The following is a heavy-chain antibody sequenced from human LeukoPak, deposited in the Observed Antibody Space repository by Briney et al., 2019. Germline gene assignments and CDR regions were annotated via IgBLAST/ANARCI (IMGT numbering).Heavy chain of an antibody. CDR2: INPNSGGA. D-gene: IGHD2-15*01. CDR1: GYTFTDYY. CDR3: ARVTAYDIVVVVAATANIDY. J-gene: IGHJ4*02. V-gene: IGHV1-2*02. Sequence: GASVRVSCKASGYTFTDYYMHWMRQAPGQGLEWMGWINPNSGGANYAQKFQGRVTMTRDTSITTAYMELTKLRFDDTAVYYCARVTAYDIVVVVAATANIDYWGQGTLVTVSS.